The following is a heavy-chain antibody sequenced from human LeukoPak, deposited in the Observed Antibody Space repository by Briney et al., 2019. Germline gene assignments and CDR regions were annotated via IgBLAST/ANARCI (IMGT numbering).Heavy chain of an antibody. CDR1: GFTFSSYS. Sequence: GGSLRLSCAASGFTFSSYSMNWVRQAPGKGLEWVSSISSSSSYIYYADSVKGRFTISRDNAKNSLYLQMNSLRAEDTAVYYCARDPPSSGWPGSFDYWGQGTLVTVSS. CDR2: ISSSSSYI. J-gene: IGHJ4*02. CDR3: ARDPPSSGWPGSFDY. D-gene: IGHD6-19*01. V-gene: IGHV3-21*01.